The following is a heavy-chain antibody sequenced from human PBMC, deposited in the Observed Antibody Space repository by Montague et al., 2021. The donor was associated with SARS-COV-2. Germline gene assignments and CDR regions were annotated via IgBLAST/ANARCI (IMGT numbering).Heavy chain of an antibody. Sequence: SETLSLTCTVSGGSISSSSYYWSWIRQPPGKGLEWIGYIYYSGSTNYNPSLKSRVTISVDTSKNQFSLKLSSVTAADTAVYYCARQPWLRGAFDIWGQGTMVTVSS. V-gene: IGHV4-61*05. D-gene: IGHD5-18*01. CDR3: ARQPWLRGAFDI. CDR2: IYYSGST. CDR1: GGSISSSSYY. J-gene: IGHJ3*02.